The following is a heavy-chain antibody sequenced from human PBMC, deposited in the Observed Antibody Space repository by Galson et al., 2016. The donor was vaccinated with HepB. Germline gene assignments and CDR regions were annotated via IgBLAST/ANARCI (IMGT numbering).Heavy chain of an antibody. CDR1: GFTFGDHHY. D-gene: IGHD3-22*01. CDR2: SRDRAASYRT. CDR3: ARLQYDGSVFHPFDF. V-gene: IGHV3-72*01. J-gene: IGHJ4*02. Sequence: SLRLSCAASGFTFGDHHYVDWVRQAPGKGLEWIGRSRDRAASYRTEFAASVKGRFTISRDDSKSSLYLQMNSLKTEDTAVYYCARLQYDGSVFHPFDFWGQGTLVTVSS.